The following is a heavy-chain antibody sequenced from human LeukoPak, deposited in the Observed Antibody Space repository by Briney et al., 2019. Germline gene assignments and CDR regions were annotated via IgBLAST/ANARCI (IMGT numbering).Heavy chain of an antibody. CDR3: ARDSASCYLGSCYFDY. J-gene: IGHJ4*02. CDR2: ISSNGGST. CDR1: GFTFSSYG. Sequence: PGGSLRLSCAASGFTFSSYGMHWVRQAPGKGLEYVSAISSNGGSTYYANSVKGRFTISRGNSKNTLYLQMGSLRAEDMAVYYCARDSASCYLGSCYFDYWGQGTLVTVSS. V-gene: IGHV3-64*01. D-gene: IGHD2-2*01.